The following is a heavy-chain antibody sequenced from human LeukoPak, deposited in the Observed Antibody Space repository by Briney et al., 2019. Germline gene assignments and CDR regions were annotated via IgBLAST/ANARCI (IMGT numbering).Heavy chain of an antibody. CDR2: IYYSGST. V-gene: IGHV4-39*01. Sequence: PSETLSLTCTVSGGSISSSTYYWGWIRQPPGKALEWIGSIYYSGSTHYNPSLKSRLTISVDTSKNQFSLKVTAVTAADTAVYFCARNGTVTVTGTKFNYFDYWGRGTLVTVFS. D-gene: IGHD4-17*01. J-gene: IGHJ4*02. CDR1: GGSISSSTYY. CDR3: ARNGTVTVTGTKFNYFDY.